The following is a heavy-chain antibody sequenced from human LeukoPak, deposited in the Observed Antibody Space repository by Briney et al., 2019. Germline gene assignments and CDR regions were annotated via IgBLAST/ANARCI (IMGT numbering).Heavy chain of an antibody. CDR2: IYYSGST. CDR1: GGSISSYY. CDR3: ARSLRYFEGRGFDP. V-gene: IGHV4-59*01. Sequence: SETLSLTCTVSGGSISSYYWSWIRQPPGKGLEWIGYIYYSGSTNYNPSLKSRVTISVDTSKNQVSLKLSSVTAADTAVYYCARSLRYFEGRGFDPWGQGTLVTVSS. J-gene: IGHJ5*02. D-gene: IGHD3-9*01.